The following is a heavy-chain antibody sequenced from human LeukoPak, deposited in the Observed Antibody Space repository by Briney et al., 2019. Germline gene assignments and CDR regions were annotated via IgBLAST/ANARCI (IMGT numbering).Heavy chain of an antibody. CDR2: MLSDGSNK. J-gene: IGHJ4*02. CDR3: AKDSGYSYGHGLDY. V-gene: IGHV3-33*06. D-gene: IGHD5-18*01. CDR1: GFTFSTYN. Sequence: GRSLRLSCAASGFTFSTYNMHWVRQAPGKGLEWVALMLSDGSNKYHADSVKGRFTISSDNSKNALFLQMNSLRDEDTAVYYCAKDSGYSYGHGLDYWGQGTLVTVSS.